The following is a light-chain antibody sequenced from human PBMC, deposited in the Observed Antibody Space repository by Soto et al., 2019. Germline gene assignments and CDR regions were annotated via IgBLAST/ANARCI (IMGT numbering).Light chain of an antibody. CDR1: RNINTW. J-gene: IGKJ4*01. V-gene: IGKV1-5*01. CDR2: DAS. Sequence: DIQMTQSPSTLSASVGDRVTITCRSRRNINTWLAWYQQKPGRAPKLLVYDASRLASGVPSRFSGSGSGTEFTLTISSLQADDFATYYCQQSNYCFGGGTKVDIK. CDR3: QQSNYC.